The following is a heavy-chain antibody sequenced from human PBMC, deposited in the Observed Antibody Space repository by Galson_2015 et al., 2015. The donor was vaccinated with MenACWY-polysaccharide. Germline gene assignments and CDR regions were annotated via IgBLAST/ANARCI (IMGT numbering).Heavy chain of an antibody. V-gene: IGHV3-7*01. CDR1: GLTFSNWW. CDR2: IKKDGSEK. CDR3: ARGHLGLGV. Sequence: LRLSCAASGLTFSNWWMTWVRQAPGKGLEWVASIKKDGSEKYYVDSVKGRFTISRDNAKDSLYLQMNSLRVDDTAEYFCARGHLGLGVWGQGTTVTVSS. J-gene: IGHJ6*02.